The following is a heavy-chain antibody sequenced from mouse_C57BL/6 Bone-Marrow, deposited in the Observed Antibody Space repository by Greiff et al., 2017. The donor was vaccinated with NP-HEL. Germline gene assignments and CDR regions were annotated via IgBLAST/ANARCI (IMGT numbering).Heavy chain of an antibody. D-gene: IGHD1-1*01. CDR1: GFTFSDYG. CDR3: ARLLAYYYGSSYAMDY. V-gene: IGHV5-15*01. CDR2: ISNLAYSI. Sequence: EVQLVESGGGLVQPGGSLKLSCAASGFTFSDYGMAWVRQAPRKGPEWVAFISNLAYSIYYADTVTGRFTISRENAKNTLYLEMSSLRSEDTAMYYCARLLAYYYGSSYAMDYWGQGTSVTVSS. J-gene: IGHJ4*01.